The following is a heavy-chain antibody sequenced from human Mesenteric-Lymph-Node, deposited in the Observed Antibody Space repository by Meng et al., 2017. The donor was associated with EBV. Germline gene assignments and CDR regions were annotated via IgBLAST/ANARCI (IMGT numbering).Heavy chain of an antibody. V-gene: IGHV1-3*01. Sequence: QVRLVRSGAEVKKPGASVKVSWKASGYTFISYTMYWVRQAPEQRLEWMGWINPGNGNTKYSQKFQGRVTITRDTSATTAYMELSSLNSEDTAVYYCARDYCSSTSCLFDYWGQGTLVTVSS. J-gene: IGHJ4*02. CDR1: GYTFISYT. CDR3: ARDYCSSTSCLFDY. CDR2: INPGNGNT. D-gene: IGHD2-2*01.